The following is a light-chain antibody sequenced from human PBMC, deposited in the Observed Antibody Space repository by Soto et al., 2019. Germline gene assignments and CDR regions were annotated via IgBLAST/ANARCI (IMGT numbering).Light chain of an antibody. J-gene: IGLJ2*01. CDR2: GDN. CDR3: QSSDSSLSGWGI. Sequence: QLVLTQPPSVSGAPGQRVTISCNGSSSNIGAGYDVHWYQQLPGTAPKLLIYGDNNRPSGVPDRFSGSKSGTSASLAITGLQAEDEADYYYQSSDSSLSGWGIFGGGTKLTVL. V-gene: IGLV1-40*01. CDR1: SSNIGAGYD.